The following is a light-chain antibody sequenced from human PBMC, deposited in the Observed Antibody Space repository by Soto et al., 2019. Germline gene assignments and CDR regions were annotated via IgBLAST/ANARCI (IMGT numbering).Light chain of an antibody. CDR3: QQRGHWPS. CDR2: DAS. J-gene: IGKJ4*01. Sequence: EIVLTQSPATLSLSPGERATLSCRASQSLDNYLAWYQHKPGQAPRLLIYDASTRATDIPSRFSGSGSGTDFTLTISSLEPEDFAVYYCQQRGHWPSFGGGTKVEIK. CDR1: QSLDNY. V-gene: IGKV3-11*01.